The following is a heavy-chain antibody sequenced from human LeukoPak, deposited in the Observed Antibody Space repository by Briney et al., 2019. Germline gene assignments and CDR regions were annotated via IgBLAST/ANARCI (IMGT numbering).Heavy chain of an antibody. CDR3: ARGWKWYSGYGGDY. J-gene: IGHJ4*02. Sequence: KPSETLSLTCAVYGGSFSGYYWSWIRQPPGKGLEWIGEINHSGSTNYNPSLKSRVTISVDTSKNQFSLKLSSVTAADTAVYYCARGWKWYSGYGGDYWGQGTLVTVSS. CDR2: INHSGST. D-gene: IGHD5-12*01. V-gene: IGHV4-34*01. CDR1: GGSFSGYY.